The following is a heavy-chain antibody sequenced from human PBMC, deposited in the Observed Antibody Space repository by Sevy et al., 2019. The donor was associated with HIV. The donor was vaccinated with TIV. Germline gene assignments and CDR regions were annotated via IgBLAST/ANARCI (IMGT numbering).Heavy chain of an antibody. Sequence: GGSLRLSCAASGFTFSSYWMIWVRQAPGKGLEWVANIKQDGSEKYYVDSVKGRFTISRDNAKNSLYLQMNSLRAEDTAVYYCARVDLGYGDYYGGANYYYGMDVWGQWTTVTVSS. J-gene: IGHJ6*02. D-gene: IGHD4-17*01. CDR2: IKQDGSEK. V-gene: IGHV3-7*01. CDR1: GFTFSSYW. CDR3: ARVDLGYGDYYGGANYYYGMDV.